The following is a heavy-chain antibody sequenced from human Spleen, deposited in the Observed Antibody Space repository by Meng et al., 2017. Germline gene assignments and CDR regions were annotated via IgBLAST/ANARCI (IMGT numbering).Heavy chain of an antibody. J-gene: IGHJ5*02. Sequence: QLLLVQAGAVVKKTGSSVKVSSKASGGTFSSYTISWVRQAPGQGLEWMGRIIPILGIANYAQKFQGRVTITADKSTSTAYMELSSPRSEDTAVYYCAGGIAAAGSRWFDPWGKGTLVTVSS. CDR3: AGGIAAAGSRWFDP. CDR2: IIPILGIA. D-gene: IGHD6-13*01. CDR1: GGTFSSYT. V-gene: IGHV1-69*02.